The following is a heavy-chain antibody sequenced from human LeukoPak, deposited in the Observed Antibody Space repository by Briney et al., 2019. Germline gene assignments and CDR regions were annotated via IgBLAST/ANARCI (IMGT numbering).Heavy chain of an antibody. CDR2: IWYDGSNK. D-gene: IGHD3-10*01. Sequence: QSGGSLRLSCAASGFTFSNYGMHRVRQAPGKGLEWVAVIWYDGSNKYYADSVKGRFTISRDNSKNTLYLQMNSLRAEDTAVYYCAGNYGPYYFDYWGQGTLVTVSS. CDR1: GFTFSNYG. V-gene: IGHV3-33*01. J-gene: IGHJ4*02. CDR3: AGNYGPYYFDY.